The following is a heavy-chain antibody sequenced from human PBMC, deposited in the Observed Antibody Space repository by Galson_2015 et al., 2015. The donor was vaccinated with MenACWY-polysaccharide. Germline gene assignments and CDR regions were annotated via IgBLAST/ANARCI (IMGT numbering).Heavy chain of an antibody. V-gene: IGHV6-1*01. CDR1: GDSVSSNNAA. J-gene: IGHJ4*02. CDR2: TYYRSKWYK. Sequence: CAISGDSVSSNNAAWNLIRQSPSRGLEWLGRTYYRSKWYKYYAASVKSRITINVDTSKNQFSLQLTSVTPEDTAMYYCASQGIAVAGVIDYWGQGILVTVSS. D-gene: IGHD6-19*01. CDR3: ASQGIAVAGVIDY.